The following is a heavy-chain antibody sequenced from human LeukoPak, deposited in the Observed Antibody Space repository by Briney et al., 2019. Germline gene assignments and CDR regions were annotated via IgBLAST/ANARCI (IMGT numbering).Heavy chain of an antibody. Sequence: PGGSLRLSCAASGFTFSSYAMSWVRQAPGKGLEWVSAISGSGATSYADSVKGRFTISRDNSKNTLYLQMNSLRAEDTAIYYCAKEIQASSSWYCAFDIWGQGTMVAVSS. CDR2: ISGSGAT. D-gene: IGHD6-13*01. CDR3: AKEIQASSSWYCAFDI. V-gene: IGHV3-23*01. J-gene: IGHJ3*02. CDR1: GFTFSSYA.